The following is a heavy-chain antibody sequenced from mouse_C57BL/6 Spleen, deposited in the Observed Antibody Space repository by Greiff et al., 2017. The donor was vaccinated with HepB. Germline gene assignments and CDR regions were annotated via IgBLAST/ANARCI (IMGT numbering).Heavy chain of an antibody. Sequence: QVQLKESGPGLVQPSQSLSITCTVSGFSLTSYGVHWVRQSPGKGLEWLGVIWSGGSTDYNAAFISRLSISKDNSKSQVFFKMNSLQADDTAIYYCAKGAPHYDYPYYYAMDYWGQGTSVTVSS. CDR2: IWSGGST. CDR1: GFSLTSYG. J-gene: IGHJ4*01. D-gene: IGHD2-4*01. CDR3: AKGAPHYDYPYYYAMDY. V-gene: IGHV2-2*01.